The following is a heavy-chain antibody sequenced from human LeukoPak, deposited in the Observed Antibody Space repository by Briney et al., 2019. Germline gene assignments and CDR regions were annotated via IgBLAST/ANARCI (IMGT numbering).Heavy chain of an antibody. D-gene: IGHD6-19*01. J-gene: IGHJ5*02. CDR3: ARLEAVAGPDP. CDR2: IRAYNGNT. Sequence: ASVKVSCKASGYTFTSYGISWVRQAPGQGLEWMGWIRAYNGNTNYAQKLQSRVTMTTDTSTSTAYMELRSLRSDDTAVYYCARLEAVAGPDPWGQGTLVTVSS. V-gene: IGHV1-18*01. CDR1: GYTFTSYG.